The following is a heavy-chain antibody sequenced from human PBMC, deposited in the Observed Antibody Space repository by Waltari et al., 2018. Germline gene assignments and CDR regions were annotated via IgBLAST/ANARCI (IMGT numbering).Heavy chain of an antibody. V-gene: IGHV1-69*01. D-gene: IGHD2-15*01. J-gene: IGHJ6*02. Sequence: QVQLVQSGAEVKKPGSSVKVSCKASGGTFSSYAISWVRQAPGQGLEWMGGIIPIFGTANYAQKFQGRVTITADESTSTAYMELSSLRSEDMAVYYCARDGGYCSGGSCYYYYYYGMDVWGQGTTVTVSS. CDR3: ARDGGYCSGGSCYYYYYYGMDV. CDR2: IIPIFGTA. CDR1: GGTFSSYA.